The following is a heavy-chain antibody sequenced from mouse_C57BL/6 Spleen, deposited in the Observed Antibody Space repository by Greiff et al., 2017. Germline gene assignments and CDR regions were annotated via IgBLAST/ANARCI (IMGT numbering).Heavy chain of an antibody. J-gene: IGHJ4*01. CDR3: ARYDYDGGSYYAMDY. D-gene: IGHD2-4*01. CDR1: GYTFTSYD. V-gene: IGHV1-85*01. Sequence: QVHVKQSGPELVKPGASVKLSCKASGYTFTSYDINWVKQRPGQGLEWIGWIYPRDGSTKYNEKFKGKATLTVDTSSSTAYMELHSLTSEDSAVYFCARYDYDGGSYYAMDYWGQGTSVTVSS. CDR2: IYPRDGST.